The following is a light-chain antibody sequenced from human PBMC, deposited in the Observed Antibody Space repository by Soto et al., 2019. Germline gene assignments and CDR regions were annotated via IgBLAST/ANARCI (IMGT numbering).Light chain of an antibody. CDR2: EVS. Sequence: LTQPASVSGSPGQSITTSCTGTSSDVGSYNLVSWYQQHPGKAPKLMIYEVSKRPSGVSNRFSGSKSGNTASLTISGLQAEDEADYYCCSYAGSYVFGTGTKVTVL. V-gene: IGLV2-23*02. CDR3: CSYAGSYV. J-gene: IGLJ1*01. CDR1: SSDVGSYNL.